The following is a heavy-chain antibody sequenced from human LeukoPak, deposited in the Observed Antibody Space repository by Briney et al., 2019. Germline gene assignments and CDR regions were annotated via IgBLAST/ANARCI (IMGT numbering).Heavy chain of an antibody. J-gene: IGHJ3*02. CDR1: GFTFSSYW. CDR3: ARVTGYSYGYGDAFDI. CDR2: IKQDGSEK. D-gene: IGHD5-18*01. Sequence: GGSLRLSCAASGFTFSSYWMSWVRQAPGKGLEWVANIKQDGSEKYYVDSVKGRFTISRDNAKNSLYLQMNSLRAEDTAVYYCARVTGYSYGYGDAFDIWGQGTMVTVSS. V-gene: IGHV3-7*01.